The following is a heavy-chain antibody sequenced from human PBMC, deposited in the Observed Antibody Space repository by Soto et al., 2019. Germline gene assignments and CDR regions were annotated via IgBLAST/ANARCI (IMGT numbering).Heavy chain of an antibody. J-gene: IGHJ5*02. V-gene: IGHV4-31*03. CDR1: GGSISSGGYY. D-gene: IGHD4-17*01. Sequence: SETLSLTCTVSGGSISSGGYYWSWIRQHPGKGLEWIGYIYYSGSTYYNPSLKSRVTISVDTSKNQFSLKLSSVTAADTAVYYCARGIDYPNWFDPWGQGTLVTVSS. CDR2: IYYSGST. CDR3: ARGIDYPNWFDP.